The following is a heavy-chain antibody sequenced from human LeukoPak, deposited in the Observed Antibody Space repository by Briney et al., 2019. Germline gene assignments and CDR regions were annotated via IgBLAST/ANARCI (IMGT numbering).Heavy chain of an antibody. J-gene: IGHJ6*03. V-gene: IGHV3-23*01. D-gene: IGHD2-15*01. CDR1: GFSLSSYA. CDR3: AGGSYYSYYYMDV. CDR2: TSSSDDGK. Sequence: GGSLRLSCTVSGFSLSSYAMSWVRRAPGKGLEWVSATSSSDDGKYYADSVRGRFTISRDNSRNTMYLQMNSLRAEDAAVYYCAGGSYYSYYYMDVWGKGTTVTVSS.